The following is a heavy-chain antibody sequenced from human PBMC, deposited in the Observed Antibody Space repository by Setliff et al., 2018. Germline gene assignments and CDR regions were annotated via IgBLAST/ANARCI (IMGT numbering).Heavy chain of an antibody. CDR3: AGGYSSGWSDY. Sequence: PSETLSLTCAVYGGPFSGYYWSWIRQPPGKGLEWIGEINHSGSTNYNPSLKSRVTISVDTSKNQFSLKLSSVTAADTAVYYCAGGYSSGWSDYWGQGTLVTVSS. CDR1: GGPFSGYY. V-gene: IGHV4-34*01. D-gene: IGHD6-19*01. CDR2: INHSGST. J-gene: IGHJ4*02.